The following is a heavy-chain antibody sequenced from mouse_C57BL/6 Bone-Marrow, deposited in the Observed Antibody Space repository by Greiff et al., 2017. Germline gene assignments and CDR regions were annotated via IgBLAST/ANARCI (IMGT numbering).Heavy chain of an antibody. CDR2: IHPNSGST. CDR3: ARRYHGSSFAY. CDR1: GYTFTSYW. D-gene: IGHD1-1*01. Sequence: QVQLQQSGAELVRPGTSVKMSCKASGYTFTSYWMHWVKQRPGQGLEWIGMIHPNSGSTNYNEKFKSKATLTVDKSSSTAYMQLSSLTSEDSAVYYCARRYHGSSFAYWGQGTLVTVSA. J-gene: IGHJ3*01. V-gene: IGHV1-64*01.